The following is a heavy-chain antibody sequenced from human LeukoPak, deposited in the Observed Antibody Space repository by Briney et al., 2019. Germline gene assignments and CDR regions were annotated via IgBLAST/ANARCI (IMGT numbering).Heavy chain of an antibody. V-gene: IGHV3-30*04. Sequence: PGRSLRLSCAASGFTFSSYAMQWVRQAPGKGLEWGAVISYDGSNKYYADSVKRRFTISRDNSKNTLYLQMNSLRAEDTAVYYCARDPTIPVVTPVVDYWGQGTLVTVSS. CDR2: ISYDGSNK. D-gene: IGHD4-23*01. CDR3: ARDPTIPVVTPVVDY. J-gene: IGHJ4*02. CDR1: GFTFSSYA.